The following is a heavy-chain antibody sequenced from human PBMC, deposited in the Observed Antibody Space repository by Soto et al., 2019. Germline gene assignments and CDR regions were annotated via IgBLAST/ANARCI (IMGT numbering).Heavy chain of an antibody. CDR1: GFTFSSYA. Sequence: EVQLLESGGGLVQPGGSLRLSCAASGFTFSSYAMSWVRQAPGKGLEWVSAISGSGGSTYYADSVKGRFTISRDNSKNKLYLQMNSLRAEDTAVYYCAKRITGTYLTTSYWYFDLWGRGTLVTVSS. CDR2: ISGSGGST. V-gene: IGHV3-23*01. D-gene: IGHD1-7*01. J-gene: IGHJ2*01. CDR3: AKRITGTYLTTSYWYFDL.